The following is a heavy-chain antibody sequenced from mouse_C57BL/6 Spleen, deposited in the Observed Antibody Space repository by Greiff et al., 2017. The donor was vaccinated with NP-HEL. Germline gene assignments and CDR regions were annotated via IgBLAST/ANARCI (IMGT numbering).Heavy chain of an antibody. J-gene: IGHJ2*01. D-gene: IGHD1-1*02. CDR3: ARYYGDYFDY. Sequence: QVQLQQSGPELVKPGASVKISCKASGYSFTSYYIHWVKQRPGQGLEWIGWIYPGSGNTKYNEKFKGKATLTADTSSSTAYMQLSSLTSEDSAVYYCARYYGDYFDYWGQGTTLTVSS. CDR1: GYSFTSYY. V-gene: IGHV1-66*01. CDR2: IYPGSGNT.